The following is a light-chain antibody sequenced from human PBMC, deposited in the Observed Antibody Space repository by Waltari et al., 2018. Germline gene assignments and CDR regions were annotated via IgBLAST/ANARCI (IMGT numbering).Light chain of an antibody. J-gene: IGKJ1*01. CDR2: KAS. Sequence: TCRASQSISTWLAWYQQEPGKAPKLLIYKASSLESGGPSRFSGSGAETEFALTISSLQPDDLATYYCQQYNSYPWTFGQGTKLEI. V-gene: IGKV1-5*03. CDR3: QQYNSYPWT. CDR1: QSISTW.